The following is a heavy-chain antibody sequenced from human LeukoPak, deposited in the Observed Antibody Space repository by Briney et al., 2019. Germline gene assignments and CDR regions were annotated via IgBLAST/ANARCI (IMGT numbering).Heavy chain of an antibody. J-gene: IGHJ4*02. Sequence: GGSLRLSCAASRFTFRNYGMHWVRQAPGRGLEWVSVNYSGGSTYYADSVKGRFTISRDNSKNMLHLQMNSLRADDTAVYYCARDLVYGSGSVGYWGQGTLVTVSS. D-gene: IGHD3-10*01. V-gene: IGHV3-66*01. CDR3: ARDLVYGSGSVGY. CDR2: NYSGGST. CDR1: RFTFRNYG.